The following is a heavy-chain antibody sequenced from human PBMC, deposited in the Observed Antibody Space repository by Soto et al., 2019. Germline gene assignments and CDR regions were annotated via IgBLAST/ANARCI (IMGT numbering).Heavy chain of an antibody. CDR1: GASFTTYY. D-gene: IGHD4-17*01. J-gene: IGHJ5*02. Sequence: ETLSLTCTVSGASFTTYYWSWVRQPPGKGLEWIGEIYHSGSTNYNPSLKSRVTISVDKSKNQFSLKLSSVTAADTAVYYCATKGFDYDEQRFDPWGQGTLVTVSS. CDR3: ATKGFDYDEQRFDP. CDR2: IYHSGST. V-gene: IGHV4-4*02.